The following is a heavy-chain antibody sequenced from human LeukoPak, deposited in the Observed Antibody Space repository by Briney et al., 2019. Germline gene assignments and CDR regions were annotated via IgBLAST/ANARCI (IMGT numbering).Heavy chain of an antibody. V-gene: IGHV4-59*08. CDR1: GGSISSYY. J-gene: IGHJ4*02. CDR3: ARSKLLWFGELGSFLDY. CDR2: IYYSGST. D-gene: IGHD3-10*01. Sequence: SETLSLTCTVSGGSISSYYWSWIRQPPGKGLEWIGYIYYSGSTNYNPSLKSRVTISVDTSKNQFSLKLSSVTAADTAVYYCARSKLLWFGELGSFLDYWGQGTLVTVSS.